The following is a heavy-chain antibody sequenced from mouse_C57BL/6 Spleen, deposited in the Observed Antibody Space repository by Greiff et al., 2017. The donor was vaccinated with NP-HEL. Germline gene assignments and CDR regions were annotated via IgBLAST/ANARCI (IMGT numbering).Heavy chain of an antibody. Sequence: QVQLQQPGAELVRPGTSVKLSCKASGYTFTSYWMHWVKQRPGQGLEWIGVIDPSDSYTNYNQKFKGKATLTVDTSSSTAYMQLSSLTSEDSAVYYCASGGYGDGYYGMDYWGQGTSVTVSS. J-gene: IGHJ4*01. CDR3: ASGGYGDGYYGMDY. D-gene: IGHD1-1*02. CDR2: IDPSDSYT. V-gene: IGHV1-59*01. CDR1: GYTFTSYW.